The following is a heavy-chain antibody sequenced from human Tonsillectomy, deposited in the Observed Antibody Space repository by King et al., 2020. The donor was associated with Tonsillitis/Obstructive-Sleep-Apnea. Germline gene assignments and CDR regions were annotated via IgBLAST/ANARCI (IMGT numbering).Heavy chain of an antibody. V-gene: IGHV3-48*02. CDR3: ARVSYSGYEPYDY. CDR2: ISSSSSTI. CDR1: GFTFSSHN. D-gene: IGHD5-12*01. J-gene: IGHJ4*02. Sequence: VQLVESGGGLVQPGGSLRLSCAASGFTFSSHNMNWVRQAPGKGLEWVSFISSSSSTIYYADSVKGRFTISRDNAKNSLFLQMNSLRDEDTAVYYCARVSYSGYEPYDYWGQGTLVTVSS.